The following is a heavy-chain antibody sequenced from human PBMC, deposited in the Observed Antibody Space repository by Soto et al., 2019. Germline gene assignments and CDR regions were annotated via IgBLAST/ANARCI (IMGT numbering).Heavy chain of an antibody. CDR2: IGGSGGGT. D-gene: IGHD5-12*01. CDR1: GFTFSNYA. CDR3: AKPSEVATILNYFDY. J-gene: IGHJ4*02. Sequence: EVQLLESGGGLVQPGGSLRLSCAASGFTFSNYAMSWVRQAPGKGLEWVSGIGGSGGGTYYADSVKGRFTISRDNSKNTLYLQMNSLRAEDTAVYYCAKPSEVATILNYFDYWGQGTLVTVSS. V-gene: IGHV3-23*01.